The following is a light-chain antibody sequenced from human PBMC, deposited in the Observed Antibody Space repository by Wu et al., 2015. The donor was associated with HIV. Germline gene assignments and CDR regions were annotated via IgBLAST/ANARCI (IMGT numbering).Light chain of an antibody. J-gene: IGKJ3*01. CDR1: QSVSSSY. Sequence: EIVLTQSPGTLSLSPGERATLSCRASQSVSSSYLAWYQQKPGQAPRLLIYGASSRATGIPDRFSGSGSGTDFTLTISRLEPEDFAVYYCQQYGSSPLFTFGLRPKWNIK. CDR2: GAS. CDR3: QQYGSSPLFT. V-gene: IGKV3-20*01.